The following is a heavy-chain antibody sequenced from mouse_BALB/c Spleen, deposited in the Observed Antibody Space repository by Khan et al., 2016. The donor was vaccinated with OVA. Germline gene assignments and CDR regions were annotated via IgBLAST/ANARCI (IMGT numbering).Heavy chain of an antibody. CDR2: IDPANGNT. D-gene: IGHD4-1*01. CDR1: GFNIKDTY. V-gene: IGHV14-3*02. J-gene: IGHJ3*01. CDR3: ARDYWDVFAY. Sequence: IQLVQSGAELVKPGASVKLSCTASGFNIKDTYMHWVKQRPEQGLEWIGRIDPANGNTKYDPKFQGKATITADTSSNTAYLQLSSLTSEDTAVYYCARDYWDVFAYWSQGTLVTVSA.